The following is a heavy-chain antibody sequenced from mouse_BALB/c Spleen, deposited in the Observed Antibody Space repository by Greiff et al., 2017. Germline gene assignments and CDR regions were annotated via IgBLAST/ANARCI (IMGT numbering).Heavy chain of an antibody. CDR2: IDPANGNT. V-gene: IGHV14-3*02. CDR3: ARAGTYYDYPWFAY. D-gene: IGHD2-4*01. Sequence: DVKLMESGAELVKPGASVKLSCTASGFNIKDTYMHWVKQRPEQGLEWIGRIDPANGNTKYDPKFQGKATITADTSSNTAYLQLSSLTSEDTAVYYCARAGTYYDYPWFAYWGQGTLVTVSA. J-gene: IGHJ3*01. CDR1: GFNIKDTY.